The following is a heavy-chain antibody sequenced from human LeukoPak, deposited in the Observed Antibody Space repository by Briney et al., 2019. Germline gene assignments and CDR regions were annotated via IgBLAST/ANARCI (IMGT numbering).Heavy chain of an antibody. CDR3: ARGPYYDYVWGSQQRTFYFDY. D-gene: IGHD3-16*01. CDR2: IIPIFGTA. CDR1: GGTFSSYA. Sequence: VASVKVSCKASGGTFSSYAISWVRQAPGQGLEWMGGIIPIFGTANYAQKFQGRVTITADESTSTAYMELRSLRSDDTAVYYCARGPYYDYVWGSQQRTFYFDYWGQGTLVTVSS. J-gene: IGHJ4*02. V-gene: IGHV1-69*13.